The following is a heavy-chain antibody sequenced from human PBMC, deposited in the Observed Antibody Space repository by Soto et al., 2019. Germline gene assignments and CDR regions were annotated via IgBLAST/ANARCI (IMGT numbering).Heavy chain of an antibody. CDR3: ARVVITTPYYYGMDV. D-gene: IGHD3-22*01. CDR2: IYTSGST. J-gene: IGHJ6*02. V-gene: IGHV4-4*07. Sequence: SETLSLTCTVSGGSISSYYWSWIRQPAGKGLEWIGRIYTSGSTNYNPSLKSRVTMSVGTSKNQFSLKLSSVTAADTAVYYCARVVITTPYYYGMDVWGQGTTVTVSS. CDR1: GGSISSYY.